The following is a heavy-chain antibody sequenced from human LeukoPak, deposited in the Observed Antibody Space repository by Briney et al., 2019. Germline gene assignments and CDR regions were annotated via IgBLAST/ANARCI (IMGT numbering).Heavy chain of an antibody. CDR1: VYTFTRYG. J-gene: IGHJ4*02. V-gene: IGHV1-18*01. CDR3: ASDKDYDILTGYPPYAY. Sequence: GSSVKVSCKASVYTFTRYGISWVRQAPGQGLEWMGWISAYNGNTNYAHKLQGRVNLTTDKSTSTAYMELRSLRSDDTAVYYSASDKDYDILTGYPPYAYWGQGTLVTVSS. D-gene: IGHD3-9*01. CDR2: ISAYNGNT.